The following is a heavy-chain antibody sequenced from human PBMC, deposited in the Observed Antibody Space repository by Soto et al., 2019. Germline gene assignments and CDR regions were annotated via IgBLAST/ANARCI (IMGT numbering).Heavy chain of an antibody. V-gene: IGHV5-10-1*01. J-gene: IGHJ6*02. Sequence: TGHWSNRMLKITGKGLEWMGRIDPSDSHSNYNPSFQGHVRISADKSTSTAYLQWNSLKASDTAIFYFVGDTARTYYYHAMDVWGQRTTVTVSS. CDR2: IDPSDSHS. CDR1: TGHW. CDR3: VGDTARTYYYHAMDV. D-gene: IGHD5-18*01.